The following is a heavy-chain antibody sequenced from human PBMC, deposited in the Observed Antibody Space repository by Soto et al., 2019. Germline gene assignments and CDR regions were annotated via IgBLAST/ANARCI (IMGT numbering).Heavy chain of an antibody. Sequence: GGSLRLSCAASGITLSSYAMSWVRQAPGKGPEWVSGISASGGSTSYADSVKGRFTISRDNSKNTLYLQMNSLRADDTAVYHCAKGQNSGTYRFYFDYWGQGTLVTVSS. CDR3: AKGQNSGTYRFYFDY. D-gene: IGHD1-26*01. CDR2: ISASGGST. J-gene: IGHJ4*02. CDR1: GITLSSYA. V-gene: IGHV3-23*01.